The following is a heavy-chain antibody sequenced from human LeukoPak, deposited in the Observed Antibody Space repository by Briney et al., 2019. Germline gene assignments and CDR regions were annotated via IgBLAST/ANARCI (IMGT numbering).Heavy chain of an antibody. CDR1: GFTFSSYS. D-gene: IGHD6-13*01. J-gene: IGHJ4*02. V-gene: IGHV3-21*03. CDR2: ISSSSSYI. CDR3: TTDRSYWQQLHSFAN. Sequence: GGSLRLSCAASGFTFSSYSMNWVRQAPGKGLEWVSSISSSSSYIYYADSVKGRFTISRDNAKNSLYLQMNSLRAEDTAVYYCTTDRSYWQQLHSFANWGQGTLVTVSS.